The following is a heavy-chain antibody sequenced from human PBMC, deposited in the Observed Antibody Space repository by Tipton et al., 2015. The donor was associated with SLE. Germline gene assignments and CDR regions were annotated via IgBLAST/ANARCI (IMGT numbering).Heavy chain of an antibody. CDR1: GFTFSSYA. CDR2: ISGSGGST. V-gene: IGHV3-23*01. Sequence: SLRLSCAASGFTFSSYAMSWVRQAPGKGLEWVSVISGSGGSTYYADSVKGRFTISRDNSKNTLYLQMNSVRAEDTAVYYCAKDWGSSGWPNYFDYWGQGTLVTVSS. CDR3: AKDWGSSGWPNYFDY. D-gene: IGHD6-19*01. J-gene: IGHJ4*02.